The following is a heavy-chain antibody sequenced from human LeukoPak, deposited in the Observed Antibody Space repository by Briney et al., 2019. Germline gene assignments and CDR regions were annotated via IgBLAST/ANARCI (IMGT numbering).Heavy chain of an antibody. CDR1: GGSISSYY. CDR3: ARVLSQNYYDSSGYYGAFDI. V-gene: IGHV4-59*12. Sequence: SETLSLTCTVSGGSISSYYWSWIRQPPGKGLEWIGYIYYSGSTYYNPSLKSRVTISVDKSKNQFSLKLSSVTAADTAVYYCARVLSQNYYDSSGYYGAFDIWGQGTMVTVSS. D-gene: IGHD3-22*01. J-gene: IGHJ3*02. CDR2: IYYSGST.